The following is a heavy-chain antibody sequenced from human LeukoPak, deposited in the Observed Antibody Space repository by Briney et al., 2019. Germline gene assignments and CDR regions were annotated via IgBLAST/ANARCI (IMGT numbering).Heavy chain of an antibody. J-gene: IGHJ4*02. CDR3: AREFTGSSSDY. CDR2: VHYTGST. V-gene: IGHV4-59*01. D-gene: IGHD1-26*01. CDR1: GGSISSYY. Sequence: SETLSLTCTVSGGSISSYYWSWLRQPPGKGLEWIGYVHYTGSTKYNPSLKSRVTISVDTSKNQFSLKLSSVTAADTAVYFCAREFTGSSSDYWGQGTLVTVSS.